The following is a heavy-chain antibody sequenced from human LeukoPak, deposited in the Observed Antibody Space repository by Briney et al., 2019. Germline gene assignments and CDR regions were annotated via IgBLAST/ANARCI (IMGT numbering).Heavy chain of an antibody. CDR2: MNPNSGNT. Sequence: ASVKVSCKASGYTFTSYDINWVRQATGQGLEWMGWMNPNSGNTGYAQKFQGRVTMTRNTSISTAYMELSSLRSEDTAVYYCARVERRYYDSSGYYPVHYFDYWGQGTLVTVSS. CDR1: GYTFTSYD. D-gene: IGHD3-22*01. CDR3: ARVERRYYDSSGYYPVHYFDY. V-gene: IGHV1-8*01. J-gene: IGHJ4*02.